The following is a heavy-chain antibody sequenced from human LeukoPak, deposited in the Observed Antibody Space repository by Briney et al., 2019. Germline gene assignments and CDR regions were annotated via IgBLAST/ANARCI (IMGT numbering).Heavy chain of an antibody. V-gene: IGHV5-51*01. D-gene: IGHD2-15*01. Sequence: HGESLKISCKGSGYSFTRFWIGWVRQKTGKGLEWMGIIYPGDSDTRYSPSFQGQVTISADKSISTAYLQWSSLKASDTAMYYCARGRGGYCNDGTCPLENWGQGTLVTASS. CDR1: GYSFTRFW. CDR3: ARGRGGYCNDGTCPLEN. J-gene: IGHJ4*02. CDR2: IYPGDSDT.